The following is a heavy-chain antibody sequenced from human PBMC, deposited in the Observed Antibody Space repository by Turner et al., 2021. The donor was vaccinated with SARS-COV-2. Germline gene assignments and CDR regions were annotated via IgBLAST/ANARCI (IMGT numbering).Heavy chain of an antibody. CDR3: ASRLITMIVVVKDLSAFDI. V-gene: IGHV4-59*08. CDR1: GGSISSKS. J-gene: IGHJ3*02. Sequence: QVQLQESGPGLVRPSETLSLTCTVSGGSISSKSWSWIRQSPGRGLEWIGYFYKIGSIDYNPTLRSRVTISVDTSKNQFSLKLSPVTAADTAVYYCASRLITMIVVVKDLSAFDIWGQGTMVTVSS. CDR2: FYKIGSI. D-gene: IGHD3-22*01.